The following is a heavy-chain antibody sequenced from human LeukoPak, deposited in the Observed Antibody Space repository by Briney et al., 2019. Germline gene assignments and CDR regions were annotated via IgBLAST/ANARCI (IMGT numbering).Heavy chain of an antibody. D-gene: IGHD3-10*01. J-gene: IGHJ4*02. CDR1: GGSISTYY. Sequence: SETLSLTCTVSGGSISTYYWSWIRQPPGQGLEWIGYIYYSGRTNYNPSLKSRVTISVDTSKNQFSLKLSSVTAADTAAYYCARGTTMVRGVTSYFDYWGQGTLVTVSS. CDR2: IYYSGRT. V-gene: IGHV4-59*01. CDR3: ARGTTMVRGVTSYFDY.